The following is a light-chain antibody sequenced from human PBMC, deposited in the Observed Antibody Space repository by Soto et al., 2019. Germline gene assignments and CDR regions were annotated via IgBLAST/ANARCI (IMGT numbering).Light chain of an antibody. CDR3: QQTNSITIT. Sequence: GDRVSLTCRASQSSSNFLNWYRQKPGKAPKLLIYAASTLQSGVPSRFSVSGSGTDFTLTISRLQHEDFATYDCQQTNSITITFCQGTRLEIK. J-gene: IGKJ5*01. CDR1: QSSSNF. CDR2: AAS. V-gene: IGKV1-39*01.